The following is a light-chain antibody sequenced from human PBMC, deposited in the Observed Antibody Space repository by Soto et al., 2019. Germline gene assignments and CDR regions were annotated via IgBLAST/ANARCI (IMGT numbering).Light chain of an antibody. J-gene: IGKJ1*01. V-gene: IGKV3-15*01. Sequence: EIVLTPSPATLSLSPGERATLYCRASQSVSSYLAWYQQKPGQPPRLLIYDTSTRAGGVPARFSGGGSGTEFTLTITSLQSEDFAVYYCHQYNGWPRTFGQGTKVDIK. CDR1: QSVSSY. CDR3: HQYNGWPRT. CDR2: DTS.